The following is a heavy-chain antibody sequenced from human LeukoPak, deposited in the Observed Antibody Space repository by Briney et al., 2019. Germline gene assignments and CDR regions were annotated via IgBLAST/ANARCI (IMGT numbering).Heavy chain of an antibody. V-gene: IGHV3-43*01. CDR2: ISWDAGST. D-gene: IGHD5-24*01. CDR1: GFTFDDYT. J-gene: IGHJ4*02. Sequence: GGSLRLSCAASGFTFDDYTMHWARQAPGKGLEWVSLISWDAGSTFYADSVKSRFTISRDNSKNSLYLQMNSLRTEDTALYYCAKHREVATIRGYYFDYWGQGTLVTVSS. CDR3: AKHREVATIRGYYFDY.